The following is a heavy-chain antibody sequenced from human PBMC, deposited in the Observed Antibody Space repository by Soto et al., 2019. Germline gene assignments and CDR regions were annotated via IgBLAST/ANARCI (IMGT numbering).Heavy chain of an antibody. CDR3: ARIPGTIFGVVDAFDI. J-gene: IGHJ3*02. CDR1: GYSFTSYW. Sequence: GESLKISCKGSGYSFTSYWIGWVRQMPGKGLEWMGIIYPGDSDTRYSPSFQGQVTISADKSISTAYLQWSSLKASDTAMYYCARIPGTIFGVVDAFDIWGQGTMVTV. D-gene: IGHD3-3*01. CDR2: IYPGDSDT. V-gene: IGHV5-51*01.